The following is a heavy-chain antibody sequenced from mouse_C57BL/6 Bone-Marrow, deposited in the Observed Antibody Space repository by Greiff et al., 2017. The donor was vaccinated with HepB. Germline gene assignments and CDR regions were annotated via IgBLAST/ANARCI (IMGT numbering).Heavy chain of an antibody. J-gene: IGHJ3*01. D-gene: IGHD1-1*01. CDR3: ARGGAYYGSIWFAY. Sequence: VQLQQSGAELVRPGPSVKMSCKASGYTFTHYWIGWAKQRPGHGLEWIGDIYPGGGYTNYNEKFKGKATLTADKSSSTAYMQFSSLTSEDSAIYYCARGGAYYGSIWFAYWGQGTLVTVSA. V-gene: IGHV1-63*01. CDR2: IYPGGGYT. CDR1: GYTFTHYW.